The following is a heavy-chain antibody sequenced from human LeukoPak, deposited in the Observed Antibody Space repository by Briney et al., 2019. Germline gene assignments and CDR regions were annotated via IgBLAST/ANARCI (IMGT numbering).Heavy chain of an antibody. CDR3: ARSPGWSGYHYLYYHYYMDV. V-gene: IGHV4-34*01. Sequence: PSETLSLTCAVYGGSFSGYYWSWIRQPPGKGLEWIGEINHSGSTNYNPSLKSRVTISVDTSKNQFSLKLSSVTAADTAVYYCARSPGWSGYHYLYYHYYMDVWGKGTTVTVSS. CDR2: INHSGST. D-gene: IGHD5-12*01. CDR1: GGSFSGYY. J-gene: IGHJ6*03.